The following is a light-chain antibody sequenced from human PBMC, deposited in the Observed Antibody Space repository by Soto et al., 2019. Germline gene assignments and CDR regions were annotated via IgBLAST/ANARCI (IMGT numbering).Light chain of an antibody. CDR1: QGISNY. J-gene: IGKJ4*01. Sequence: DIQMTQSPSSLSASVGDRVTITCRASQGISNYLAWYQQKPGKVPKLLIYDASNLETGVPSRFSGSGSGTDFTFTISSLQPEDIATYYCQQYDNLPTFGGGTKVDIK. CDR2: DAS. CDR3: QQYDNLPT. V-gene: IGKV1-33*01.